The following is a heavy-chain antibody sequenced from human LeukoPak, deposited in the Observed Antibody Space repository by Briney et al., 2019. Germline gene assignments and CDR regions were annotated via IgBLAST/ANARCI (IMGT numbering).Heavy chain of an antibody. J-gene: IGHJ4*02. Sequence: GGSLRLSCAASGFTVSSNYMSWVRQAPGKGLEWVSVISVKGRFTISRDNSKNTLYLQMNSLRAEDTTVYYCATSYSYGPFDYWGQGTLVTVSS. D-gene: IGHD5-18*01. CDR3: ATSYSYGPFDY. CDR2: I. CDR1: GFTVSSNY. V-gene: IGHV3-53*01.